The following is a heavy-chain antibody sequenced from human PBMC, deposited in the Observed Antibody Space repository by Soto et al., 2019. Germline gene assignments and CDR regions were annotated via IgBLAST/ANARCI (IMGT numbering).Heavy chain of an antibody. V-gene: IGHV5-51*01. J-gene: IGHJ6*02. CDR1: GYTFTNYW. CDR2: IYPGDSDT. Sequence: GESLKISCNGFGYTFTNYWIGWVRQMPGKGPEWMGIIYPGDSDTKYNPSFQGRVTISADKSITTTYLQWSSLKASDTAIYYCAASIFYYGMDVWGQGTKVTVYS. CDR3: AASIFYYGMDV.